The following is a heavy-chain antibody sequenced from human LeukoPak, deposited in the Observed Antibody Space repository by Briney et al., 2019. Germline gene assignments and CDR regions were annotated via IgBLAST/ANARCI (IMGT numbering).Heavy chain of an antibody. CDR3: GAGVPAVTNFGY. J-gene: IGHJ4*02. CDR2: IYSDGSSK. V-gene: IGHV3-74*01. D-gene: IGHD2-2*01. CDR1: GFTFSTYC. Sequence: AGSLRLSCAASGFTFSTYCMHWVRQAPGKGLVWVSLIYSDGSSKNYADSVKGRLTISRDNAKNTLYLQMNSLRAEATAVYYCGAGVPAVTNFGYWGQGTLVTVSS.